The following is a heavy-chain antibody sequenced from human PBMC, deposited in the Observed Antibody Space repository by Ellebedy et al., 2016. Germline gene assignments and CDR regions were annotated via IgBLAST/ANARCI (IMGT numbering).Heavy chain of an antibody. D-gene: IGHD1-26*01. CDR1: RFNFGIYT. CDR2: ISGDGSNK. J-gene: IGHJ4*02. Sequence: GESLKISXEASRFNFGIYTMHWVRQAPGKGLEWVALISGDGSNKDYSESVKGRFTISRDDSKSTLYVQMNSLRAEDTAVYYCVRGTDYAFDYWGQGTLVTVSS. CDR3: VRGTDYAFDY. V-gene: IGHV3-30-3*01.